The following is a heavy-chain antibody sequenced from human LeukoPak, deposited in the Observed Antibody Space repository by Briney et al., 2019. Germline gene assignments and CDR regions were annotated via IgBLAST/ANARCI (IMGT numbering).Heavy chain of an antibody. CDR2: IYHSGSP. Sequence: ASETLSLTCAVSGYSISSASYWGWIRQPPGKGLEWIGNIYHSGSPYYNPSLKSRVTISVDTPKNQFSLKLSSVTAADTAVYYCARPISSQGYFGVVIDWGQGTLVTVSS. J-gene: IGHJ4*02. V-gene: IGHV4-38-2*01. CDR3: ARPISSQGYFGVVID. D-gene: IGHD3-3*01. CDR1: GYSISSASY.